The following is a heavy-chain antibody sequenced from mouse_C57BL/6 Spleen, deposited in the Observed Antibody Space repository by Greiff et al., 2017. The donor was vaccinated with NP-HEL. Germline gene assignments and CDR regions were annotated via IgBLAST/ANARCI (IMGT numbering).Heavy chain of an antibody. CDR2: IDPETGGN. CDR3: TRSSCDYAMDY. D-gene: IGHD3-3*01. Sequence: QVQLQQSGAELVRPGASVTLSCKASGYTFNDYDMHWVKQTPVHGLEWIGAIDPETGGNAYNQKFKGKAILTADKSSSTAYMELRSLTSEDSAVYYFTRSSCDYAMDYWGQGTSVTVSS. J-gene: IGHJ4*01. CDR1: GYTFNDYD. V-gene: IGHV1-15*01.